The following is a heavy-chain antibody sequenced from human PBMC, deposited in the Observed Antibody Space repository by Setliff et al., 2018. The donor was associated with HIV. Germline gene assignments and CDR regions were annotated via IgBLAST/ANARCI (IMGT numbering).Heavy chain of an antibody. D-gene: IGHD6-19*01. Sequence: SETLSLTCTVSGGSMSSYYWTWIRQSPGKGLEWIGYMHTSGSTDYNPSLKSRLTISVDTSKNQFSLKLSSVTAADTALYYCVRDGSLAGLYFHYMDVWGKGTTVTVSS. CDR1: GGSMSSYY. CDR3: VRDGSLAGLYFHYMDV. J-gene: IGHJ6*03. CDR2: MHTSGST. V-gene: IGHV4-4*08.